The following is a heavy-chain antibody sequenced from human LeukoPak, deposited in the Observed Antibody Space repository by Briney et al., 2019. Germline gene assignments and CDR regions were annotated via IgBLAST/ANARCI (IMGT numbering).Heavy chain of an antibody. Sequence: PSETLSLTCAVSGGSISSGGYSWSWIRQPPGKGLEWIGYIYHSGSTYYNPSLKSRVTISVDRSKNQFSLKLSSVTAADTAVYYCARGGSGSLIWGQGTMVTVSS. CDR1: GGSISSGGYS. J-gene: IGHJ3*02. V-gene: IGHV4-30-2*01. CDR3: ARGGSGSLI. D-gene: IGHD3-10*01. CDR2: IYHSGST.